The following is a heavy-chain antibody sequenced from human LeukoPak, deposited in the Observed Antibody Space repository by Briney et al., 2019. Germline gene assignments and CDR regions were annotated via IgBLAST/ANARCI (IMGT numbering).Heavy chain of an antibody. J-gene: IGHJ3*02. CDR3: ARHSYTMIVVVITAFDI. V-gene: IGHV4-34*01. Sequence: SETLSLTCAVYGGSFSGYYWSWIRQPPGKGLEWIGEINHSGSTNYNPSLKSRVTISVDTSKNQFSLKLSSVTAADTAVYYCARHSYTMIVVVITAFDIWGQGTMVTVSS. D-gene: IGHD3-22*01. CDR2: INHSGST. CDR1: GGSFSGYY.